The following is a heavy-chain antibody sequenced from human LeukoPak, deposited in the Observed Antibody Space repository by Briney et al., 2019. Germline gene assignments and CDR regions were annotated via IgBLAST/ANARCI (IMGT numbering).Heavy chain of an antibody. V-gene: IGHV3-23*01. J-gene: IGHJ4*02. CDR3: AKKVYYDSSGYIDY. CDR1: GFTFSSYA. D-gene: IGHD3-22*01. Sequence: AGGYLRLSCAASGFTFSSYAMSWVRQAPGMGLEWVSAISGSGGSTYYEDPVKGRFTISRDNSKNTLYLQMNSLRAKDTAVYYCAKKVYYDSSGYIDYWGQGTLVTVSS. CDR2: ISGSGGST.